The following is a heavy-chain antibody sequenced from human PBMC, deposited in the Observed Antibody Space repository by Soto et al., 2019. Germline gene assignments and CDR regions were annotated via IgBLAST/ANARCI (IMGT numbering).Heavy chain of an antibody. V-gene: IGHV3-30*04. CDR2: ISYDGRNK. J-gene: IGHJ6*02. CDR3: ARDPYYDSSVYYPRVYYYYGMDV. D-gene: IGHD3-22*01. CDR1: GFTFSSYA. Sequence: QVQLVESGGGVVQPGRSLRLSCAASGFTFSSYAMHWVRQAPGKGLVWVAVISYDGRNKYYADSVKGRFTISRDNSTHAVYLQMSGLRAEGTAVYYCARDPYYDSSVYYPRVYYYYGMDVWGQGTTGTVSS.